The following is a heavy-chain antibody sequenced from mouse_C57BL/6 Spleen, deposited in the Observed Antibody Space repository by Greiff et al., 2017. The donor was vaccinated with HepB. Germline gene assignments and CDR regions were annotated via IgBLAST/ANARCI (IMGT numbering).Heavy chain of an antibody. Sequence: EVQGVESGGGLVKPGGSLKLSCAASGFTFSSYAMSWVRQTPEKRLEWVATISDGGSYTYYPDNVKGRFTISRDNAKNNLYLQMSHLKSEDTAMYYCARDRRYGSSYVDAMDYWGQGTSVTVSS. CDR3: ARDRRYGSSYVDAMDY. CDR2: ISDGGSYT. J-gene: IGHJ4*01. D-gene: IGHD1-1*01. V-gene: IGHV5-4*01. CDR1: GFTFSSYA.